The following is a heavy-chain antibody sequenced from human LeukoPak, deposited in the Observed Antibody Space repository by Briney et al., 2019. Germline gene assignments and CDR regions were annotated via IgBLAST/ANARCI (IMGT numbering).Heavy chain of an antibody. CDR2: ISSSSSTI. CDR1: GFTFSSYA. J-gene: IGHJ4*02. D-gene: IGHD2-15*01. V-gene: IGHV3-48*04. Sequence: GGSLRLSCAASGFTFSSYAMSWVRQAPGKGLEWVSYISSSSSTIYYADSVKGRFTISRDNAKNSLYLQMNSLRAEDTAVYYCARPVVAEGFDYWGQGTLVTVSS. CDR3: ARPVVAEGFDY.